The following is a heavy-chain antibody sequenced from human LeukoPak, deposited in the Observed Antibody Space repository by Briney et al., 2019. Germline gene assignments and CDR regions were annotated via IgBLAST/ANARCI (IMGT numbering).Heavy chain of an antibody. CDR1: GGSFSGYY. D-gene: IGHD3-22*01. CDR3: ARYIPPYDSSGYSQKSSFDI. J-gene: IGHJ3*02. Sequence: SETLSLTCAVYGGSFSGYYWSWIRQPPGKGLEWIGEINHSGSTNYNPSLKSRVTISVDTSKNQFSLKLSSVTAADTAVYYCARYIPPYDSSGYSQKSSFDIWGKGKMVTVSS. CDR2: INHSGST. V-gene: IGHV4-34*01.